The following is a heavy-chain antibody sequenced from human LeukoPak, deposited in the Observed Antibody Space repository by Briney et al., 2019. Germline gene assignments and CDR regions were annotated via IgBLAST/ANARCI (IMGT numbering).Heavy chain of an antibody. D-gene: IGHD3-22*01. CDR2: IIPIFGTA. CDR1: GGTFSSYA. V-gene: IGHV1-69*13. CDR3: ARGFQGITMIGNWIF. Sequence: GASVKVSCKASGGTFSSYAISWVRQAPGQGLEWMGGIIPIFGTANYAQKFQGRVTITADESTSTAYMELSSLRSEDTAVYYCARGFQGITMIGNWIFWGQGTLVTVSS. J-gene: IGHJ4*02.